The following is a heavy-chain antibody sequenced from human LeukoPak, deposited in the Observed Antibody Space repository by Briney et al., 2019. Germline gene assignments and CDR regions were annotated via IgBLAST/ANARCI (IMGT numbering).Heavy chain of an antibody. D-gene: IGHD3-22*01. CDR3: ARTQREYYYDSSGAIDAFDI. CDR1: GGSISSRSYH. J-gene: IGHJ3*02. V-gene: IGHV4-39*07. Sequence: TPSETLSLTCTVSGGSISSRSYHWGWIRQPPGKGLEWIGSVFYSGSTYYNPSLKSRVTISVDTSKNQFSLKLSSVTAADTAIYYCARTQREYYYDSSGAIDAFDIWGQGTMVTVSS. CDR2: VFYSGST.